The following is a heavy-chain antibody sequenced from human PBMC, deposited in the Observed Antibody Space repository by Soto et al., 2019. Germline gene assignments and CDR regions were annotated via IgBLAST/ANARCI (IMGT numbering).Heavy chain of an antibody. Sequence: GSLRLSCAASGFTFSSYSMNWVRQAPGKGLEWVSSISSSSSYIYYADSVKGRFTISRDNAKNSLYLQMNSLRAEDTAVYYCARVKGRFLEWLGHPFDYWGQGTLVTVSS. CDR2: ISSSSSYI. D-gene: IGHD3-3*01. CDR1: GFTFSSYS. V-gene: IGHV3-21*01. J-gene: IGHJ4*02. CDR3: ARVKGRFLEWLGHPFDY.